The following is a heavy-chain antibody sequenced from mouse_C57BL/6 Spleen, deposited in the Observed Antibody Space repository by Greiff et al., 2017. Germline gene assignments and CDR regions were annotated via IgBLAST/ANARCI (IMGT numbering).Heavy chain of an antibody. Sequence: QVQLQQSGAELVKPGASVKLSCKASGYTFTSYWMQWVKQRPGQGLEWIGEIDPSDSYTNYNQKFKGKATLTVDTSSSTAYMQLSSLTSEDSAVYYGAGGDWDNYWGQGTTLTVSS. CDR1: GYTFTSYW. J-gene: IGHJ2*01. CDR2: IDPSDSYT. D-gene: IGHD4-1*01. CDR3: AGGDWDNY. V-gene: IGHV1-50*01.